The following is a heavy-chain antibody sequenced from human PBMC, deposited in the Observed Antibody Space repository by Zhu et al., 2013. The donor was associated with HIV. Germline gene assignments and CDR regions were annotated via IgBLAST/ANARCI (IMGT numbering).Heavy chain of an antibody. CDR3: ARQGXLLLAFDY. D-gene: IGHD1-26*01. CDR1: GGTFSTFA. CDR2: INPNSGGT. J-gene: IGHJ4*02. Sequence: QVQLMQSGAEVKKPGSSVKVSCKASGGTFSTFAFNWVRQAPGQGLEWMGWINPNSGGTNYAQKFQGWVTMTRDTSISTAYMELSRLRSDDTAVYYCARQGXLLLAFDYWGQGTLVTVSS. V-gene: IGHV1-2*04.